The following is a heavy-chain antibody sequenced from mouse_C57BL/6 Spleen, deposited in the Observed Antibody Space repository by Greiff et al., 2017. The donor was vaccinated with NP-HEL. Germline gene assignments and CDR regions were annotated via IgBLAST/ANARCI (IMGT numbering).Heavy chain of an antibody. Sequence: VQRVESGPGLVAPSQSLSITCTVSGFSLTSYGVDWVRQSPGKGLEWLGVIWGVGSTNYNSALKSRLSISKDNSKSQVFLKMNSLQTDDTAMYYCARNNYGYSYAMDYWGQGTSVTVSS. CDR1: GFSLTSYG. J-gene: IGHJ4*01. CDR2: IWGVGST. CDR3: ARNNYGYSYAMDY. V-gene: IGHV2-6*01. D-gene: IGHD2-2*01.